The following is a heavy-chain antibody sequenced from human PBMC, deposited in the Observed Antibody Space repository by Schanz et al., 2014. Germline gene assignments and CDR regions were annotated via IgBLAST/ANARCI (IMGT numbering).Heavy chain of an antibody. D-gene: IGHD5-18*01. CDR3: TRGGYSYALSAFDI. V-gene: IGHV1-18*04. J-gene: IGHJ3*02. Sequence: QVQLVQSGAEVKKPGSSMKVSCKASGGTFSTYPINWLRQAPGQGLEWMGWISTSNGNTNYIQKLQGRVTMTRDTSTSTVYMELSSLRSDDTALYYCTRGGYSYALSAFDIWGQGTMVTVSS. CDR1: GGTFSTYP. CDR2: ISTSNGNT.